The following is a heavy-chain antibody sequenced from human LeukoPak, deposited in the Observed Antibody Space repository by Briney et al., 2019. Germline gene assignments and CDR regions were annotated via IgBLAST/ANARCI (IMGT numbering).Heavy chain of an antibody. Sequence: SQTLSLTCTVSGGSISSGGYYWSWIRQHPGKGLEWIGYIYYSGSTYYNPSLKSRVTISVDTSKNQFSLKLSSVTAADTAVYYCARGQLPYFDYWGQGTLVTVSS. CDR1: GGSISSGGYY. V-gene: IGHV4-31*03. CDR3: ARGQLPYFDY. D-gene: IGHD2-2*01. CDR2: IYYSGST. J-gene: IGHJ4*02.